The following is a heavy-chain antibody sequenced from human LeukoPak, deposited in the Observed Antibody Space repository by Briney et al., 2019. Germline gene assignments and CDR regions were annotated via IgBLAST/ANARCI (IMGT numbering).Heavy chain of an antibody. J-gene: IGHJ4*02. CDR3: ARAYYFDY. CDR2: ISTYNGNT. CDR1: GYTFTSYG. Sequence: ASVKVSCKASGYTFTSYGISWVRQAPGQGLEWMGWISTYNGNTNYAQKIQGRVTMTRDTSTSTVYMELSSLRSEDTAVYYCARAYYFDYWGQGTLVTVSS. V-gene: IGHV1-18*01.